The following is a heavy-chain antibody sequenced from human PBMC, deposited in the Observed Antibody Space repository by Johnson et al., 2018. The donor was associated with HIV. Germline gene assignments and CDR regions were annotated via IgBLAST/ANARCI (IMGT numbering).Heavy chain of an antibody. D-gene: IGHD3-16*01. Sequence: VQLVESGGGLVKPGGSLRLSCAASGFSFSNAWMNWVRQAPGKGLEWVGRIKSKTDGGTTDYAAPVKGRFTISRDDSKSIAYLQMNSLKTEDTAVYYCTRVLGERYDAFDIWGQGTMVTVSS. CDR3: TRVLGERYDAFDI. CDR2: IKSKTDGGTT. CDR1: GFSFSNAW. J-gene: IGHJ3*02. V-gene: IGHV3-15*01.